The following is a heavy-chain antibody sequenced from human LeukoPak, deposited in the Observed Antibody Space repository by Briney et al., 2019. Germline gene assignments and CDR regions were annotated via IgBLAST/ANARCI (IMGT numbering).Heavy chain of an antibody. Sequence: SQTLSLTCTVSGGSISSGSYYWRWIRQPAGKGLEWIGRIYTSGSTNYNPSLKSRVTISVDTSKNQFSLKLSSVTAADTAVYYCARVDFWRAFDIWGQGTMVTVSS. J-gene: IGHJ3*02. CDR1: GGSISSGSYY. CDR2: IYTSGST. CDR3: ARVDFWRAFDI. D-gene: IGHD3-3*01. V-gene: IGHV4-61*02.